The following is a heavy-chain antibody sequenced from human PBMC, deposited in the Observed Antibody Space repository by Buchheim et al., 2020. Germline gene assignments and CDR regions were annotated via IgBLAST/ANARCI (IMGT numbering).Heavy chain of an antibody. CDR1: GFTFSSYS. Sequence: EVQLVESGGGLVKPGGSLRLSCAASGFTFSSYSMNWVRQAPEKGLEWVSSISSSSSYIYYADSVKGRFTISRDNAKNSLYLQMNSLRAEDTAVYYCASWATVTTYYYYGMDVWGQGTT. J-gene: IGHJ6*02. V-gene: IGHV3-21*01. D-gene: IGHD4-17*01. CDR3: ASWATVTTYYYYGMDV. CDR2: ISSSSSYI.